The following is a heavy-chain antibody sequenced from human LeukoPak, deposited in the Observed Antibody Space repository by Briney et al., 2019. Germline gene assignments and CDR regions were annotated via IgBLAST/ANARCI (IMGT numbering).Heavy chain of an antibody. V-gene: IGHV4-34*01. J-gene: IGHJ4*02. Sequence: SETLSLTCAVYGGSFSGNYWSWIRQPPGKGLEWIGEINHSGSTNYNPSLKSRVTISVDTSKNQFSLKLSSVTAADTAVYYCARGRAGPFDYWGQGTLVTVSS. CDR3: ARGRAGPFDY. D-gene: IGHD6-19*01. CDR2: INHSGST. CDR1: GGSFSGNY.